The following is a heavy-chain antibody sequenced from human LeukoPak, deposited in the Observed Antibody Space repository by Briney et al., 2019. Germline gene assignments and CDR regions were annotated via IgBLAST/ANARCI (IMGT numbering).Heavy chain of an antibody. CDR1: GYTFIRYF. J-gene: IGHJ4*02. CDR2: INPSDSST. CDR3: ARDYLPDYDFWSGYPTPFDY. V-gene: IGHV1-46*01. Sequence: GASVKVSCKASGYTFIRYFMHWVRQAPGQGLEWMGTINPSDSSTNYAQKFQGRVVMTRDTVTSTVHMELSSLRSEDTAVYYCARDYLPDYDFWSGYPTPFDYWGQGTLVTVSS. D-gene: IGHD3-3*01.